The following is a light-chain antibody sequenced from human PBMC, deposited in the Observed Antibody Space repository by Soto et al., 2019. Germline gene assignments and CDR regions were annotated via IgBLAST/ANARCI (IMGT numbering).Light chain of an antibody. CDR1: QSVTSRY. Sequence: EIVLTQSPGTLSLSPGDRATLSCRASQSVTSRYLAWYQQKPGQAPRLLIYGASNRATGIPDRFSGSGSGTDFTLTISSLEPEDFGVYYCQQYGDSPKITFGPGTKVDVK. J-gene: IGKJ3*01. CDR3: QQYGDSPKIT. CDR2: GAS. V-gene: IGKV3-20*01.